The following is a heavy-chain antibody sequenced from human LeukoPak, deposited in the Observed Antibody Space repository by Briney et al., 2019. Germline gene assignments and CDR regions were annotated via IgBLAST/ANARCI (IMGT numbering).Heavy chain of an antibody. CDR1: GGSFSGYY. Sequence: SETLSLTCAVYGGSFSGYYWSWIRQPPGKGLEWIGEINHSGSTNYNPSLKSRVTISVDTSKNQFSLKLSSVTAADTAVYYCASCGVAMVIEWGQGTLVTVSS. CDR3: ASCGVAMVIE. V-gene: IGHV4-34*01. J-gene: IGHJ4*02. D-gene: IGHD5-18*01. CDR2: INHSGST.